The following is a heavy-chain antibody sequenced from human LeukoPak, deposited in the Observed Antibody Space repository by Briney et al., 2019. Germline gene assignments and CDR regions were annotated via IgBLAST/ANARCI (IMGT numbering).Heavy chain of an antibody. Sequence: SETLSLTCTVSGASISSGNYYWTWIRQPAGKGLEWIGRMYTSGNTKYNPSLQSRVTMSLDTSRNQFSLKLNSVAAADTAVYYCARGTYRCYTYHYHIHVWGKGTTVTVSS. J-gene: IGHJ6*03. CDR2: MYTSGNT. V-gene: IGHV4-61*02. CDR3: ARGTYRCYTYHYHIHV. CDR1: GASISSGNYY. D-gene: IGHD4/OR15-4a*01.